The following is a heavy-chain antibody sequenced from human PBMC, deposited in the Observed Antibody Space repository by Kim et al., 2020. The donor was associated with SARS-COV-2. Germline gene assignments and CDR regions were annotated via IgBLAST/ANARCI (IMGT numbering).Heavy chain of an antibody. CDR1: GGSISSYY. V-gene: IGHV4-59*01. D-gene: IGHD3-16*01. J-gene: IGHJ6*02. Sequence: SETLSLTCTVSGGSISSYYWSWIRQPPGKGLEWIGYIYHSGSTYYNPSLKNRVTISVDTSKNQFSLKLRSVTAADTAVYYCARFTWTPYSYYGMDVWGQG. CDR2: IYHSGST. CDR3: ARFTWTPYSYYGMDV.